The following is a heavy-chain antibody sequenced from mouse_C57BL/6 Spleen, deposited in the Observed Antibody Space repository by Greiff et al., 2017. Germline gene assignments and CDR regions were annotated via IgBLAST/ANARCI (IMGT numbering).Heavy chain of an antibody. D-gene: IGHD4-1*01. V-gene: IGHV5-16*01. Sequence: DVKLVESEGGLVQPGSSMSLSCTASGFTFSDYYMAWVRQVPEKGLEWVANINYDGSSTYYLDSLKSRFIISRATAKHLLYQQMSILKSADTATYYCAREGTGSYWYFDVWGTGTTVTVSS. J-gene: IGHJ1*03. CDR2: INYDGSST. CDR3: AREGTGSYWYFDV. CDR1: GFTFSDYY.